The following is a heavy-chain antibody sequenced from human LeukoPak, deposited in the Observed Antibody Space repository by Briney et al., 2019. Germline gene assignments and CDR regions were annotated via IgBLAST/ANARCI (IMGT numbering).Heavy chain of an antibody. D-gene: IGHD6-19*01. CDR1: GFTFSSYG. CDR2: ISYDGSNK. Sequence: PGRSLRLSCAASGFTFSSYGMHWVRQAPGKGLEWVAVISYDGSNKYYADSVKGRFTISRDNSKNTLYLQMNSLRAEDTAVYYCARDLRYSSGWTTIQKAYYYYGMDVWGQGTTVTVSS. J-gene: IGHJ6*02. V-gene: IGHV3-30*03. CDR3: ARDLRYSSGWTTIQKAYYYYGMDV.